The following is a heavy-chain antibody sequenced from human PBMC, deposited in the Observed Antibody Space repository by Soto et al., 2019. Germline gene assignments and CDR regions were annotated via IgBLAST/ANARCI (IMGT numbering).Heavy chain of an antibody. D-gene: IGHD5-18*01. J-gene: IGHJ6*02. CDR2: ISAYNGNT. Sequence: ASVKVSCKASGYTFTSYGISWVRQPPGQGLEWMGWISAYNGNTNYAQKLQGRVTMTTDTSTSTAYMELRSLRSDDTAVYYCARSHSYGYSVGMDVWGQGTTVTVSS. CDR1: GYTFTSYG. CDR3: ARSHSYGYSVGMDV. V-gene: IGHV1-18*04.